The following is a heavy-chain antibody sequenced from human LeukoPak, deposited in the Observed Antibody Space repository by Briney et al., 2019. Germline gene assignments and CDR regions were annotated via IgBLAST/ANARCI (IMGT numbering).Heavy chain of an antibody. J-gene: IGHJ4*02. CDR2: MYSNGDT. D-gene: IGHD3-3*01. CDR3: AKGGGSSGYYTHLDS. V-gene: IGHV3-66*01. Sequence: GGSLRLSCVASGFTVSANYMTWVRQAPGKGLEWVSLMYSNGDTYYAESVKGRFTLSRDNSKNTLYLQMNSLGTEDSAIYYCAKGGGSSGYYTHLDSWGQGTLVTVSS. CDR1: GFTVSANY.